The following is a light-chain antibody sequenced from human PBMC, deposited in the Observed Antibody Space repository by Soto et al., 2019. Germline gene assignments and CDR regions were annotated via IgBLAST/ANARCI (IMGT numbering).Light chain of an antibody. CDR1: QSVSSN. V-gene: IGKV3-15*01. CDR3: QQYNNWLGP. CDR2: GAS. Sequence: EIVMTQSPATLSVSPGERATLSCRASQSVSSNLAWYQQKPGQAPRLLIYGASTRATGIPARFSGSGSGTEFTLTISSLQSEDFGVYYCQQYNNWLGPFGQWTKVEIK. J-gene: IGKJ1*01.